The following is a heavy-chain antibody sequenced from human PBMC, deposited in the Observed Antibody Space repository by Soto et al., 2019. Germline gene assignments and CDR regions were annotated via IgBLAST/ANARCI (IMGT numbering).Heavy chain of an antibody. CDR2: ISYDGSNK. Sequence: PGGSLRLSCAASGFTFCSYAMGWVRQAPGKGLEWVAVISYDGSNKYYADSVKGRFTISRDNSKNTLYLQMNSLRAEDTAVYYSAKGPKYYYDSSGYCPHWGQGTLVTVSS. D-gene: IGHD3-22*01. CDR3: AKGPKYYYDSSGYCPH. CDR1: GFTFCSYA. J-gene: IGHJ4*02. V-gene: IGHV3-30*18.